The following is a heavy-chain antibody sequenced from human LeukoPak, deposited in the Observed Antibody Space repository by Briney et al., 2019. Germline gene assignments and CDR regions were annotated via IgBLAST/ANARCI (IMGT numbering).Heavy chain of an antibody. D-gene: IGHD3-10*01. V-gene: IGHV1-2*06. CDR3: ATALGFGEYYLDY. Sequence: ASVKVSCKASGYTFTGYYMHWVRQAPGQGLEWMGRINPNSGGTNYAQKFQGRVTMTRDTSISTAYMELSRLRSDDTAVYYCATALGFGEYYLDYWGQGTLVTVSS. CDR1: GYTFTGYY. J-gene: IGHJ4*02. CDR2: INPNSGGT.